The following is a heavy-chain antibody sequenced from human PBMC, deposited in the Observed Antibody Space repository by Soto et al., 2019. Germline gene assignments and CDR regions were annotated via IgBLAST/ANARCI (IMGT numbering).Heavy chain of an antibody. V-gene: IGHV3-30-3*01. CDR2: ISYDGSDK. J-gene: IGHJ4*02. Sequence: GGSQRLSSAASGVNFRSYGMHWVRQAPGKGLEWVALISYDGSDKDYADSVKGRFTISRDNSRNTLFLQMNSLRAEDTAVYYCARDYYKYYDSSGYYRSPAYWGQGTLVTVPS. D-gene: IGHD3-22*01. CDR1: GVNFRSYG. CDR3: ARDYYKYYDSSGYYRSPAY.